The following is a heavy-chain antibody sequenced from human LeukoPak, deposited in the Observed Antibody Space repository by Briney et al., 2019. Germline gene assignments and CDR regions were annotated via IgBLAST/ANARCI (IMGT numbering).Heavy chain of an antibody. CDR1: GGSISSGDYY. D-gene: IGHD5-18*01. Sequence: PSETLSLTCTVSGGSISSGDYYWSWIRQPPGKGLEWIGYIYYSGSTYYNPSLKSRVTISVDTSKNQFSLKLSSVTAADTAVYYCARVEGYSHTTGAAFDIWGQGTMVTVSS. V-gene: IGHV4-30-4*08. CDR3: ARVEGYSHTTGAAFDI. J-gene: IGHJ3*02. CDR2: IYYSGST.